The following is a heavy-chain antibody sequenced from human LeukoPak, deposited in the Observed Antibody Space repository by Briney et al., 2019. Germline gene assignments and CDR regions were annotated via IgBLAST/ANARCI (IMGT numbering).Heavy chain of an antibody. Sequence: ASVKVSCKASGYTFTGYYMHWVRQAPGQGLEWMGRINPNSGGTNYAQKFQGRVTMTRDTSISTAYMELSRLRCDDTAVYYCARVGEIRYFDWAPPYNDYWGQGTLVTVSS. CDR3: ARVGEIRYFDWAPPYNDY. J-gene: IGHJ4*02. V-gene: IGHV1-2*06. D-gene: IGHD3-9*01. CDR1: GYTFTGYY. CDR2: INPNSGGT.